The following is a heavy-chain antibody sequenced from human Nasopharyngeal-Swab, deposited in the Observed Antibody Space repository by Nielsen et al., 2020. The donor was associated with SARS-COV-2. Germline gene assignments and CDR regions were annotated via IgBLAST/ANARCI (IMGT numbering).Heavy chain of an antibody. Sequence: SETLSLTCAVSGGSFSAYYWSWIRQPPGKGLEWIGEINPIGTTTYNPSLKSRVTISVDTSSNQFSLRLNSVTAADTAVYYCARHSTGYSNWAPRSYFDFWGHGTLVTVSA. D-gene: IGHD5-18*01. CDR2: INPIGTT. CDR1: GGSFSAYY. J-gene: IGHJ4*01. CDR3: ARHSTGYSNWAPRSYFDF. V-gene: IGHV4-34*01.